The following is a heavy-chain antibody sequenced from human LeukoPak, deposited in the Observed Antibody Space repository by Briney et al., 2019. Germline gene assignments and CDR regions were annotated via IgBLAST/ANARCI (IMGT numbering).Heavy chain of an antibody. CDR3: ASHYYDSSGADWYFDL. J-gene: IGHJ2*01. V-gene: IGHV4-39*01. D-gene: IGHD3-22*01. CDR2: IYYSGST. CDR1: GGSISSSSYY. Sequence: PSETLSLTCTVSGGSISSSSYYWGWIRRPPGKGLEWIGSIYYSGSTYYNPSLKSRVTISVDTSKNQFSLKLSSVTAADTAVYYCASHYYDSSGADWYFDLWGRGTLVTVSS.